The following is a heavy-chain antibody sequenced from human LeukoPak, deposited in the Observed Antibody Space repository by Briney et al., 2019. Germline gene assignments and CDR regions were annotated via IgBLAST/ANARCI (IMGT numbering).Heavy chain of an antibody. D-gene: IGHD3-10*01. Sequence: GGSLRLSCAASGFTVSSTYMSWVRQAPGKGLEWVSYISSSGSTIYYADSVKGRFTISRDNAKNSLYLQMNSLRAEDTAVYYCARDYEYYGSGSYPSGGYYFDYWGQGTLVTVSS. CDR3: ARDYEYYGSGSYPSGGYYFDY. CDR1: GFTVSSTY. J-gene: IGHJ4*02. V-gene: IGHV3-11*04. CDR2: ISSSGSTI.